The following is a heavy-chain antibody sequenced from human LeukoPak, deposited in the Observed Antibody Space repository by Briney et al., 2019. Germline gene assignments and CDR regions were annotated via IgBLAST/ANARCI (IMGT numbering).Heavy chain of an antibody. Sequence: GGSLRLSCAASGFTFSSYDMSWVRQAPGKGLEWVSGISDGVGTTYYADPVKGRFTISRDNSKNTLYLQMNSLRAEDTAIYYCAKEGLKKWLVRDYYFDYWGQGTLVTVSS. V-gene: IGHV3-23*01. CDR1: GFTFSSYD. CDR3: AKEGLKKWLVRDYYFDY. J-gene: IGHJ4*01. D-gene: IGHD6-19*01. CDR2: ISDGVGTT.